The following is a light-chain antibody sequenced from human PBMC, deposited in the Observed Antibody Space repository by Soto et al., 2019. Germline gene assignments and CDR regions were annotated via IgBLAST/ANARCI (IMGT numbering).Light chain of an antibody. J-gene: IGLJ3*02. Sequence: ELTQPPSVSVAPGKTARVTCGGDNIGSKSVHWYQQKPGQAPVLVIYYGSDRPSGIPERFSGSNSGNTATLTISRVEAGDEADYYCQVWDSSSDPWVFGGGTKLTVL. V-gene: IGLV3-21*04. CDR3: QVWDSSSDPWV. CDR2: YGS. CDR1: NIGSKS.